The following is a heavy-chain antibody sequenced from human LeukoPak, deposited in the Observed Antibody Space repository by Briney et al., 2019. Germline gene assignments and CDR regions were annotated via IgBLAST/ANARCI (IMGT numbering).Heavy chain of an antibody. CDR3: ARGRGSGWYDAFDI. Sequence: PGRSLRLSCAASGFTFNSHGMHWVRQAPGKGLEWVAVIWYDGSNKFYADSVRGRFTISRDNSKNTLYVQMNSLRAEDTAVYYCARGRGSGWYDAFDIWGQGTMVTVSS. J-gene: IGHJ3*02. V-gene: IGHV3-33*01. CDR1: GFTFNSHG. CDR2: IWYDGSNK. D-gene: IGHD6-19*01.